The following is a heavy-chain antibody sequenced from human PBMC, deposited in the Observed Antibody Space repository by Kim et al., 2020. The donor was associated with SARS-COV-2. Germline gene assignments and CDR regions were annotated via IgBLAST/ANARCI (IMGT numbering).Heavy chain of an antibody. CDR1: GFTFSSYG. J-gene: IGHJ4*02. Sequence: GGSLRLSCAASGFTFSSYGMHWVRQAPGKGLEWVAVISYDGSNKYYADSVKGRFTISRDNSKNTLYLQMNSLRAEDTAVYYCAKMLTYYDILTGPNDYWGQGPLVTVSS. V-gene: IGHV3-30*18. D-gene: IGHD3-9*01. CDR2: ISYDGSNK. CDR3: AKMLTYYDILTGPNDY.